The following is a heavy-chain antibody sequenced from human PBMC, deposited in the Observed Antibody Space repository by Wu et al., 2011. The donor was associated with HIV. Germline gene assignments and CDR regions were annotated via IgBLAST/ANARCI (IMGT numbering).Heavy chain of an antibody. Sequence: ISWVRQAPGQGLEWMEGSPXLXYSNYAQKFQGRVTITTDESTSTAYMELSSLRSEDTAVYYCARGPWIGATQNDAFDIWGQGTMVTVSS. D-gene: IGHD1-26*01. V-gene: IGHV1-69*05. J-gene: IGHJ3*02. CDR2: SPXLXYS. CDR3: ARGPWIGATQNDAFDI.